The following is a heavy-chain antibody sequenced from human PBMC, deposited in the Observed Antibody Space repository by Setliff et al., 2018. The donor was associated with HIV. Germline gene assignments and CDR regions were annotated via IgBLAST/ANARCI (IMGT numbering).Heavy chain of an antibody. V-gene: IGHV1-18*01. J-gene: IGHJ4*02. CDR1: GYTFTTYD. CDR2: ISPYNGHT. Sequence: ASVKVSCKASGYTFTTYDITWVRQAPGQGLEWLGWISPYNGHTNFAQKFQGRVTMTTDTATSTAYMEVRSLRSDDTAVYYCARTDYGGNSGGNYFDYWGQGSLVTVTS. D-gene: IGHD4-17*01. CDR3: ARTDYGGNSGGNYFDY.